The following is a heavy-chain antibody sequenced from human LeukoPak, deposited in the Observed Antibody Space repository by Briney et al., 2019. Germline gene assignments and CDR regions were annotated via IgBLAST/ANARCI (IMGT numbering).Heavy chain of an antibody. J-gene: IGHJ5*02. CDR3: ARDYYDSSGSSWFDP. Sequence: GGSLRLSCAASGFAFSSYWMSWDRQAPGKVLEWVANIKEDGSEKYYVDSVKGRFIISRDNAKNSLYLQMNSLRAKDTALYYCARDYYDSSGSSWFDPWGQGTLVTVSS. D-gene: IGHD3-22*01. V-gene: IGHV3-7*01. CDR1: GFAFSSYW. CDR2: IKEDGSEK.